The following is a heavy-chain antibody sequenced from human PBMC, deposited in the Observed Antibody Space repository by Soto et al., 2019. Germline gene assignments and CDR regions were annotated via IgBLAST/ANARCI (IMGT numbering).Heavy chain of an antibody. CDR3: ARDYYGSGSHDY. Sequence: PGGSLRLSCAASGFTFSSYGMHWVRQAPGKGLEWVAVISYDGSNKYYADSVKGRFTISRDNSKNTLYLQMNSLRAEDTAVYYCARDYYGSGSHDYWGQGTLVTVSS. V-gene: IGHV3-30*03. CDR1: GFTFSSYG. J-gene: IGHJ4*02. CDR2: ISYDGSNK. D-gene: IGHD3-10*01.